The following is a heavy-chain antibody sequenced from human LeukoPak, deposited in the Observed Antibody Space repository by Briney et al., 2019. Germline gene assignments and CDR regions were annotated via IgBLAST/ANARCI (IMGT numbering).Heavy chain of an antibody. J-gene: IGHJ5*02. CDR1: GFTFSSYG. CDR2: IWYDGSNK. Sequence: GGSLRLSYAASGFTFSSYGMHWVRQAPGKGLEWVAVIWYDGSNKYYADSVKGRFTISRDNSKNTLYLQMNSLRAEDTAVYYCAGYSSSLYGGFDPWGQGTLVTVSS. D-gene: IGHD6-13*01. CDR3: AGYSSSLYGGFDP. V-gene: IGHV3-33*01.